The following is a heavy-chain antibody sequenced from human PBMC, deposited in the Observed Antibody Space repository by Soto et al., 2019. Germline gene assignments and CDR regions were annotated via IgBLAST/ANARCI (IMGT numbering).Heavy chain of an antibody. Sequence: QVQLVQSGAEVKKPGSSVKVSCKASGGTFSSYTISWVRQAPGQGLEWMGRIIPILGIANYAQKFQGRVTITADKSTSTAYMELSSLRSEDTAVYYCATTIVVGPKTLDYWGQGTLVTVSS. J-gene: IGHJ4*02. CDR2: IIPILGIA. CDR1: GGTFSSYT. CDR3: ATTIVVGPKTLDY. D-gene: IGHD2-2*01. V-gene: IGHV1-69*02.